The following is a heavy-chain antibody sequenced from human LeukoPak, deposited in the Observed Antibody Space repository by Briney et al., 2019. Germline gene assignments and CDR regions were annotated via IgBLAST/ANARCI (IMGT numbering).Heavy chain of an antibody. CDR1: GFTFSSCA. CDR3: ARNYYGSGNWFDP. D-gene: IGHD3-10*01. CDR2: ISYDGSNK. V-gene: IGHV3-30-3*01. J-gene: IGHJ5*02. Sequence: GSLRLSCAASGFTFSSCARHWVRRAPGKGVGGGAVISYDGSNKYYADSVKGRFTISRDNSKNTLYLQMNSLRAEDTAVYYCARNYYGSGNWFDPWGQGTLVTVSS.